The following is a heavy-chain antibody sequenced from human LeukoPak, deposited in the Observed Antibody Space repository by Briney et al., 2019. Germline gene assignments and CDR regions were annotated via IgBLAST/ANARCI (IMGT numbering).Heavy chain of an antibody. CDR1: GFTFSSYA. V-gene: IGHV3-30-3*01. CDR2: ISYDGSNK. CDR3: ARDSFHSYNWNYFLVFDAFDI. J-gene: IGHJ3*02. Sequence: GGSLRLSCAASGFTFSSYAMHWVRQAPGKGLEWVAVISYDGSNKYYADSVKGRFTISRDNSKNTLYLQMNSLRAEDTAVYYCARDSFHSYNWNYFLVFDAFDIWGQGTMVTVSS. D-gene: IGHD1-7*01.